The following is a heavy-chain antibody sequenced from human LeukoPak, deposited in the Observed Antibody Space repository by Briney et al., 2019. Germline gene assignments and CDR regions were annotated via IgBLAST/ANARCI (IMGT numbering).Heavy chain of an antibody. J-gene: IGHJ3*02. V-gene: IGHV1-8*01. CDR3: ARGGVGIAFDI. D-gene: IGHD1-14*01. CDR2: MNPNSGNT. CDR1: GYTFTSYD. Sequence: GGSVNDSCMASGYTFTSYDINWVRQATGQGLEWMGWMNPNSGNTGYAQKFQGRVTMTRNTSINTAYMELSSVRSEDTAVYYCARGGVGIAFDIWGQGTMVTVSS.